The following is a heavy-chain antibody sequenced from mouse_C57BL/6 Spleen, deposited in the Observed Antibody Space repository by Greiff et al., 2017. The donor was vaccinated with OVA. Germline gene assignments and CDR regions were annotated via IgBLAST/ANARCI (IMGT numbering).Heavy chain of an antibody. CDR2: INPSTGGT. CDR3: ARRDSNYPFDC. CDR1: GYSFTGYY. D-gene: IGHD2-5*01. Sequence: VQLQQSGPELVKPGASVKISCKASGYSFTGYYMNWVKQSPEKSLEWIGEINPSTGGTTYNQKFKAKATLTVDKSSSTAYMQLKSLTSEDSAVYYCARRDSNYPFDCWGQGTTLTVSS. J-gene: IGHJ2*01. V-gene: IGHV1-42*01.